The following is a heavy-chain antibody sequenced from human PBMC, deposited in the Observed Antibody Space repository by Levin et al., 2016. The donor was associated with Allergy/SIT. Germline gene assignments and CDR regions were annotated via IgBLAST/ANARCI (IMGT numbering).Heavy chain of an antibody. Sequence: SETLSLTCAVYGGSFSGYYWSWIRQPPGKGLEWIGEINHSGSTNYNPSLKSRVTISVDTSKNQFSLKLSSVTAADTAVYYCARVLAAGAVAGRYIDYWGQGTLVTVSS. CDR1: GGSFSGYY. D-gene: IGHD6-19*01. J-gene: IGHJ4*02. V-gene: IGHV4-34*01. CDR2: INHSGST. CDR3: ARVLAAGAVAGRYIDY.